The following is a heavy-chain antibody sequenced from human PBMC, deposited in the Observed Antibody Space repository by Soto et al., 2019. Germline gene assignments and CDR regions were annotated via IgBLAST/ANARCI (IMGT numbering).Heavy chain of an antibody. D-gene: IGHD6-25*01. Sequence: SETLSLTCAVYGGSFSGYYWSWIRQPPGKGLEWIGEINHSGSTNYNPSLKSRVTISVDTSKNQFSLKLSSVTAADTAVYYCAREMRRSESDTLYYFDYWGQGTLVTVSS. CDR1: GGSFSGYY. CDR3: AREMRRSESDTLYYFDY. CDR2: INHSGST. V-gene: IGHV4-34*01. J-gene: IGHJ4*02.